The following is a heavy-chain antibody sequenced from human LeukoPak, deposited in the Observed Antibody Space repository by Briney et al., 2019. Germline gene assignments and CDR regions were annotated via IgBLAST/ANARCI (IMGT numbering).Heavy chain of an antibody. V-gene: IGHV3-30*04. D-gene: IGHD3-9*01. Sequence: PGGSLRLFCAASGFTFSSYAMHWVRQAPGKGLEWVAVISYDGSNKYYADSVKGRFTISRDNSKNTLYLQMNSLRAEDTAVYYCARAYGETGYYSYWGQGTLVTVSS. CDR2: ISYDGSNK. CDR3: ARAYGETGYYSY. J-gene: IGHJ4*02. CDR1: GFTFSSYA.